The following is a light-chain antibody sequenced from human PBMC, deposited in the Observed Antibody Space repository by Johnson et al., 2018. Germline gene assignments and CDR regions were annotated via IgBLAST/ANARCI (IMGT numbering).Light chain of an antibody. CDR2: ENN. V-gene: IGLV1-51*02. CDR1: SSNIGNNY. Sequence: QSVLTQPPSVSAAPGQKVTTSCSGSSSNIGNNYVSWYQQLPGTAPKLLIYENNKRPSGIPYRFSGSKSGTSATLGITGLQTGDEADYYCGTWDSSLSAGNVFGTGTKVTVL. J-gene: IGLJ1*01. CDR3: GTWDSSLSAGNV.